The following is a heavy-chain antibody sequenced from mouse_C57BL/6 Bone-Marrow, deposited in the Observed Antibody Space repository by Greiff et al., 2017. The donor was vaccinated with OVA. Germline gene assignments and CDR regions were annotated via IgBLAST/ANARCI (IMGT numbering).Heavy chain of an antibody. V-gene: IGHV1-81*01. D-gene: IGHD2-12*01. CDR3: GTDDGRTWCAY. Sequence: QVQLQQSGAELARPGASVKLSCTASGYTFTSSGISWVKQSTGQGLEWIGEIYPRSGNTYYNEKFKGKATLTADKSSSTAYLELRSLTSEDTAIYDCGTDDGRTWCAYWGKGTMVTVSA. CDR1: GYTFTSSG. J-gene: IGHJ3*01. CDR2: IYPRSGNT.